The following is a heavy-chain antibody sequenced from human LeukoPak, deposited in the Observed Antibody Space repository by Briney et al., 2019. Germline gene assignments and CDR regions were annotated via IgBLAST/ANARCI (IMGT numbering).Heavy chain of an antibody. CDR1: GFTFDDYA. V-gene: IGHV3-9*01. CDR3: AGPMGPAAIFGFDY. Sequence: GRSLRLSCAASGFTFDDYAMHWVRQAPGKGLEWVSGISWNSGSMGYADSVKGRFTISRDNAKNSLYLQMNSLRAEDTAVYYCAGPMGPAAIFGFDYWGQGTLVTVSS. J-gene: IGHJ4*02. D-gene: IGHD2-2*01. CDR2: ISWNSGSM.